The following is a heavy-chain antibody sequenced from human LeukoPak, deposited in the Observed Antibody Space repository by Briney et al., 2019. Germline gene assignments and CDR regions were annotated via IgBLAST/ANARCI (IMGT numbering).Heavy chain of an antibody. CDR1: GYTFTSYY. CDR2: INPSGGST. Sequence: ASVKVSCKASGYTFTSYYMHWVRQAPGQGLEWMGIINPSGGSTSYAQKFQGRVTMTRDMSTSTVYMELSSLRSEDTAVYYCARAPSLGDQIDPWGQGTLVTVSS. V-gene: IGHV1-46*01. D-gene: IGHD3-16*01. J-gene: IGHJ5*02. CDR3: ARAPSLGDQIDP.